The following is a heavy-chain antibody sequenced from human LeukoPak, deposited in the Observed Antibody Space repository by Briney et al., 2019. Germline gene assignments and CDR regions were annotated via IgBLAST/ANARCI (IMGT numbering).Heavy chain of an antibody. CDR2: IRSKANSYAT. CDR3: TFLGYCTNGVCRDYFDY. J-gene: IGHJ4*02. V-gene: IGHV3-73*01. D-gene: IGHD2-8*01. CDR1: GFAFSGSA. Sequence: PGGSLRLSCAASGFAFSGSAMDWVCQASGKGLEWVGRIRSKANSYATAYAASVKGRFTISRDDSKNTAYLQMNSLKTEDTAVYYCTFLGYCTNGVCRDYFDYWGQGTLVTVSS.